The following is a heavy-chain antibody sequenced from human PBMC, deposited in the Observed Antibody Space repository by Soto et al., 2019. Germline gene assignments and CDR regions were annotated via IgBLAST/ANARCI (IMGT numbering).Heavy chain of an antibody. CDR3: ASVMRGGVGDTSLGDP. Sequence: QVQLVQSGAEVKKPGSSVKVSCKASGGTFSSYAISWVRQAPGQGLEWMGGIIPIFGTANYAQKFQGRVRTTADECTSTAYMALSSMRSEDTAVYYCASVMRGGVGDTSLGDPWGQGTLVTVSS. V-gene: IGHV1-69*12. J-gene: IGHJ5*02. CDR2: IIPIFGTA. D-gene: IGHD1-26*01. CDR1: GGTFSSYA.